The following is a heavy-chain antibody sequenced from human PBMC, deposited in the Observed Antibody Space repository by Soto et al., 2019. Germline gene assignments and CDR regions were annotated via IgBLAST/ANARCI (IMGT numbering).Heavy chain of an antibody. J-gene: IGHJ5*02. CDR1: GYTFTHYA. CDR2: INAGSGNT. CDR3: ARGLAADGA. V-gene: IGHV1-3*01. D-gene: IGHD6-13*01. Sequence: QVQLVQSGAEVKKPGASVKVSCTASGYTFTHYAIHWVRHAPGQSLEWMGFINAGSGNTKYSQTFQGRLTYNKDTSARTAYMDLSHLRSEDTAIYYCARGLAADGAWGQGTLVTVSS.